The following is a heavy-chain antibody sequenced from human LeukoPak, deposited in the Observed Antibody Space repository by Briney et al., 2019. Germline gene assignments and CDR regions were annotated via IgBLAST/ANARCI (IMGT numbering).Heavy chain of an antibody. J-gene: IGHJ1*01. D-gene: IGHD4-11*01. V-gene: IGHV3-23*01. Sequence: GGSLRLSCAASGFTFSSYAMSWVRQAPGKGLEWVSAISGSSGNTYYADSVKGRFTISRDNSKNTLYLQMNSLRAEDTAVFYCAKLVVVYGPYGNYEYFQHWGQGTLVTVSS. CDR1: GFTFSSYA. CDR3: AKLVVVYGPYGNYEYFQH. CDR2: ISGSSGNT.